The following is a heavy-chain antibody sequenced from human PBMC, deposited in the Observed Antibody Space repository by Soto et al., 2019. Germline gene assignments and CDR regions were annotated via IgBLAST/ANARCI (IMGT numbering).Heavy chain of an antibody. CDR2: VHHTGST. D-gene: IGHD1-20*01. Sequence: SETLSLTCAVSGASIIGGGNSWNWIRQPPGKGLEWIGYVHHTGSTYYTPSLKSRVTISLDRSKNQFSLKLTSVTAADTAVYYCARTDVYTSQGDYFD. CDR1: GASIIGGGNS. V-gene: IGHV4-30-2*01. CDR3: ARTDVYTSQGDYFD. J-gene: IGHJ4*01.